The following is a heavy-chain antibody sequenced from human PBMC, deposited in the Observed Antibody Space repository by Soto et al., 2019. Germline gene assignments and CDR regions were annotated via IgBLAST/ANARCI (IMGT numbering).Heavy chain of an antibody. V-gene: IGHV4-34*01. CDR1: GGSVSSGSYY. D-gene: IGHD1-1*01. CDR2: MSHSGGT. Sequence: QVQLQQWGAGLLKPSETLSLTCAVYGGSVSSGSYYWSWIRQPPGQGLEWIGEMSHSGGTHFNPSLKIRVTIAVDTSKNQFSLNMSSVTAADTSLYYCARVDRGTATTVVDDFDIWGTGTMVTVSS. CDR3: ARVDRGTATTVVDDFDI. J-gene: IGHJ3*02.